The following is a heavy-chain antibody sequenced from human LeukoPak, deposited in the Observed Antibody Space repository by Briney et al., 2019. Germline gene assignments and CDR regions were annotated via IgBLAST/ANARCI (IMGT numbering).Heavy chain of an antibody. D-gene: IGHD6-19*01. Sequence: GGSLRLSCAASGFTFSSYWMSWVRQAPGKGLEWVANIKQDGSEKYYVDSVKGRFTISRDNSKNSLYLQMNSLRDEDTAVYYCARRTGMTLPGWLRVVDLWGQGTLVTVSS. V-gene: IGHV3-7*03. J-gene: IGHJ5*02. CDR1: GFTFSSYW. CDR3: ARRTGMTLPGWLRVVDL. CDR2: IKQDGSEK.